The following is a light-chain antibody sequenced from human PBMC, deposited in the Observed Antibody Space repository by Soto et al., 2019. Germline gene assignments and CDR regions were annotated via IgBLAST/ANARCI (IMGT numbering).Light chain of an antibody. Sequence: VMTQSPATLSVSPGERATLSCWASETVATNLAWYQQKPGQAPRLLISGASTRAAGISDRFRGSGSGTEFTLTISSLRYEDSAIYYCKQYFSCPPITFGQANKV. CDR1: ETVATN. J-gene: IGKJ1*01. CDR2: GAS. CDR3: KQYFSCPPIT. V-gene: IGKV3-15*01.